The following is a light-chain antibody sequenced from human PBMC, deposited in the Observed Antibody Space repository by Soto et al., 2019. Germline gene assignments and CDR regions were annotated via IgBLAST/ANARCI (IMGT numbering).Light chain of an antibody. V-gene: IGKV3-20*01. CDR2: DTS. Sequence: EIVLTQSPGTLSLSPGKRATLSCRASQSVSSSSLAWYQHKPGQAPRLLIYDTSSRATGIPDRFSGSGSGTDFTLTISRLEPEDFAVYYCQQYGNSPLTFGPGTKVDIK. CDR1: QSVSSSS. J-gene: IGKJ3*01. CDR3: QQYGNSPLT.